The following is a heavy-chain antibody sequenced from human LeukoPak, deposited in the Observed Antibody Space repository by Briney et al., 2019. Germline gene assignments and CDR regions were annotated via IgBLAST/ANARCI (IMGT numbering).Heavy chain of an antibody. Sequence: GASVKVSCKASGGTFSSYAISWVRQAPGQGLEWMGRIIPIFGTANYAQKFQGRVTITTDESTSTAYMELSSLRSEDTAVYYCARSASSSWSFDYWGQGTLVTVSS. V-gene: IGHV1-69*05. J-gene: IGHJ4*02. D-gene: IGHD6-13*01. CDR3: ARSASSSWSFDY. CDR2: IIPIFGTA. CDR1: GGTFSSYA.